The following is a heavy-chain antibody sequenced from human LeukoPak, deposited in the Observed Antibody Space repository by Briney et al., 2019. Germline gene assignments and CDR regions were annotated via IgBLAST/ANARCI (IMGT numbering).Heavy chain of an antibody. CDR1: GFTFSGYA. J-gene: IGHJ3*02. CDR3: AKVRSMIVVVPGAFDI. CDR2: ISGSGGST. D-gene: IGHD3-22*01. V-gene: IGHV3-23*01. Sequence: PGGSLRLSCAASGFTFSGYAMSWVRQAPGQGLGWVSAISGSGGSTYYADPVKGRFNISRHNSKSTLYLQMNSLRAEDTAVYYCAKVRSMIVVVPGAFDIWGQGTMVTVSS.